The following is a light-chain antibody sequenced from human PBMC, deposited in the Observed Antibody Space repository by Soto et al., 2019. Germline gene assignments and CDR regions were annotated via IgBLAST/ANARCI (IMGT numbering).Light chain of an antibody. CDR3: AAWDDSLNVWV. V-gene: IGLV1-44*01. CDR1: SSNIGSNA. Sequence: QAVVTQPPSASGTPGQRVTISCSGGSSNIGSNAVNWYQHLPGTAPKLLIYTFSQRPSGVPARFSGSKSGTAASLAISGLPSEDEADYYCAAWDDSLNVWVFGGGTQLTVL. CDR2: TFS. J-gene: IGLJ3*02.